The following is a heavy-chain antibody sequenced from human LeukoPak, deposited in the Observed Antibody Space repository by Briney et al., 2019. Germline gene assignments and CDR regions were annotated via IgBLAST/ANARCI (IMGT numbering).Heavy chain of an antibody. CDR1: GYTLTELS. J-gene: IGHJ6*02. D-gene: IGHD3-3*01. CDR2: FDPEDGET. V-gene: IGHV1-24*01. CDR3: ATGSITIFGVVIPDYYYYGMDV. Sequence: ASVKVSCKVSGYTLTELSMHWVRQAPGKGLEWMGGFDPEDGETIYAQKFQGRVTMTEDTSTDTAYMELSSLRSEDTAVYYCATGSITIFGVVIPDYYYYGMDVWGQGTTVTVSS.